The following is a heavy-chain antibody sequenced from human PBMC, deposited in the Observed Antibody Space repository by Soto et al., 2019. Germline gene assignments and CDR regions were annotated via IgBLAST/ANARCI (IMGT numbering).Heavy chain of an antibody. Sequence: QVQLVESGGGVVQPGRSLRLSCAASGFTFSSYAMHWVRQAPGKGLEWVAVISYDGSNKYYADSVKGRFTISRDNSKNTLYLQMNSLRAEDTAVYYCARVREDSSGYRKLYYYYGMDVWGQGTTVTVSS. V-gene: IGHV3-30-3*01. D-gene: IGHD3-22*01. CDR2: ISYDGSNK. CDR3: ARVREDSSGYRKLYYYYGMDV. J-gene: IGHJ6*02. CDR1: GFTFSSYA.